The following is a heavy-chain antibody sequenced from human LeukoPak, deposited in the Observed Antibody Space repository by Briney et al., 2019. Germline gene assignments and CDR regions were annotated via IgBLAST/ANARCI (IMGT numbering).Heavy chain of an antibody. CDR3: ARAMDV. V-gene: IGHV3-7*01. Sequence: PGGSLRPSCAASGFTFSTYWMTWVRQAPGKGLEWVANIKQDGSEKNYVDSVKGRFTISRDNAKNSLYLEMNSLRAEDTAVYYCARAMDVWGQGTTVIVSS. J-gene: IGHJ6*02. CDR2: IKQDGSEK. CDR1: GFTFSTYW.